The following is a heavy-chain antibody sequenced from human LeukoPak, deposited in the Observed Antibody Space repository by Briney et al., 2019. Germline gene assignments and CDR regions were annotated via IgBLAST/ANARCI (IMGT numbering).Heavy chain of an antibody. CDR3: ARDRVGATNYYYYMDV. CDR2: IYNSGST. Sequence: SETLSLTCTVSGGSISSYYWSWIRQPPGKGLEWIGYIYNSGSTNYNPSLKSRVTISVDTSKNQFSLKLSSVTAADTAVHYCARDRVGATNYYYYMDVWGKGTTVTVSS. CDR1: GGSISSYY. J-gene: IGHJ6*03. D-gene: IGHD1-26*01. V-gene: IGHV4-59*01.